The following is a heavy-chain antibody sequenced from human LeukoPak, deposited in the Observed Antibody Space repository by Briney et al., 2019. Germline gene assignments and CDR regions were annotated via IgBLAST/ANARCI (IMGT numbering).Heavy chain of an antibody. V-gene: IGHV3-74*01. CDR2: INTDGSTT. CDR3: AKESGYDVDLEY. D-gene: IGHD5-12*01. CDR1: GFTFSTYW. Sequence: GGSLRLSCAGSGFTFSTYWMHWVRQAPGGGLVWVSGINTDGSTTSYADSVKGRFTISRDNAKNTVYLQMSSLRAEDTAVYYCAKESGYDVDLEYWGQGALVTVCS. J-gene: IGHJ4*02.